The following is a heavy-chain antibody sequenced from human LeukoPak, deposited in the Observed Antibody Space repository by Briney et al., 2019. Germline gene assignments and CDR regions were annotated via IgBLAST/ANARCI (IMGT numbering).Heavy chain of an antibody. Sequence: GGSLRLSCAASGFTFSSYAMSWVRQAPGKGLDWVSTISGSGGSTYYADSVKGRFTISRDNSKNTLYLQMNSLRAEDTAVYYCARAGGSTVSHSDYWGQGTLVTVSS. CDR2: ISGSGGST. V-gene: IGHV3-23*01. D-gene: IGHD4-17*01. J-gene: IGHJ4*02. CDR3: ARAGGSTVSHSDY. CDR1: GFTFSSYA.